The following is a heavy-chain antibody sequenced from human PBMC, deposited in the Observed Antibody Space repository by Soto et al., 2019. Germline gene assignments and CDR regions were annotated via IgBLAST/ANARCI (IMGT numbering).Heavy chain of an antibody. CDR2: MNPNSGNT. J-gene: IGHJ6*02. V-gene: IGHV1-8*01. Sequence: DSVKVSCQSSGSPFPSYDIHWVRQATGQVPQWMGWMNPNSGNTGYAQKFQGRVTMTRNTSISTAYMELSSLRSEDTAVYYCARLGTVTTTSGYYYYGMDVWGQGNTVTASS. D-gene: IGHD4-17*01. CDR3: ARLGTVTTTSGYYYYGMDV. CDR1: GSPFPSYD.